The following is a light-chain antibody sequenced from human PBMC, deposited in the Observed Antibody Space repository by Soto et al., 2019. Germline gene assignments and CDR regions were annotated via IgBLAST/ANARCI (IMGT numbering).Light chain of an antibody. J-gene: IGLJ3*02. V-gene: IGLV1-44*01. CDR3: APWDDGLYGPV. CDR2: RDN. CDR1: RSNIGSNP. Sequence: QSVLTQPPSASGTPGQRVTISCSGSRSNIGSNPVQWYLQVPGTAPKLLIYRDNDRPSGVPDRFSGSKSGTSASLAISGLQSEDEADYHCAPWDDGLYGPVFGGGTKLPVL.